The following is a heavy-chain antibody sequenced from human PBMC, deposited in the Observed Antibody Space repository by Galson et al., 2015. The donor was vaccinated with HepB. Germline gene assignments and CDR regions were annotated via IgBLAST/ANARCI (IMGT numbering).Heavy chain of an antibody. V-gene: IGHV3-53*01. Sequence: SLRLSCAASGFTVSSNYMSWVRQAPGKGLEWVSVIYSGGSTYYADSVKGRFTISRDNSKNTLYLQMNSLRAEDTAVYYCARDWRSYYYYGMDVWGQGTTVTVSS. CDR1: GFTVSSNY. J-gene: IGHJ6*02. CDR2: IYSGGST. CDR3: ARDWRSYYYYGMDV. D-gene: IGHD3-3*01.